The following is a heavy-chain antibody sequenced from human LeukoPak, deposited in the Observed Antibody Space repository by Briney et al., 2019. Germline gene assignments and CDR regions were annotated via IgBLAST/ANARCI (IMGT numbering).Heavy chain of an antibody. Sequence: SETLSLTCTVSGGSISSSSYYWGWIRQPPGKGLEWIGSIYYSGSTYYNPSLKSRVTISVGTSKNQFSLKLSSVTAADTAVYYCASPGGRKVLWFGEFDYWGQGTLVTVSS. J-gene: IGHJ4*02. V-gene: IGHV4-39*01. CDR2: IYYSGST. CDR1: GGSISSSSYY. D-gene: IGHD3-10*01. CDR3: ASPGGRKVLWFGEFDY.